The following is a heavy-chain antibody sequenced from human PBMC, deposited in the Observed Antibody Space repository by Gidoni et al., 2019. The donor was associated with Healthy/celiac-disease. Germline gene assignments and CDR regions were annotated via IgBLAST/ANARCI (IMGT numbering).Heavy chain of an antibody. J-gene: IGHJ5*02. CDR2: ISYDGGNK. CDR1: GFPFSSYA. V-gene: IGHV3-30-3*01. CDR3: ARNTDYGDYDGNNWFDP. Sequence: QVQLVEYGGGVVQPGRSLRLSCPASGFPFSSYAMHWVRQAPCKGLEWVAVISYDGGNKYYSDSVKGRFTLSRDNSKTTLYLQMNSLRAKDTAVYYCARNTDYGDYDGNNWFDPWGQGTLVTVSS. D-gene: IGHD4-17*01.